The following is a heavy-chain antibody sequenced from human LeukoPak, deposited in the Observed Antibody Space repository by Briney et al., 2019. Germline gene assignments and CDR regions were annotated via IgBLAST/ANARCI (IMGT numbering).Heavy chain of an antibody. D-gene: IGHD6-19*01. V-gene: IGHV3-23*01. CDR2: ISGSGGST. CDR3: AREGYSSGWYRL. CDR1: GFTFSSYA. J-gene: IGHJ4*02. Sequence: PGGSLRLSCAASGFTFSSYAMSWVRQAPGKGLEWVSAISGSGGSTYYADSVKGRFAISRDNSKNTLYLQMNSLRAEDTAVYYCAREGYSSGWYRLWGQGTLVTVSS.